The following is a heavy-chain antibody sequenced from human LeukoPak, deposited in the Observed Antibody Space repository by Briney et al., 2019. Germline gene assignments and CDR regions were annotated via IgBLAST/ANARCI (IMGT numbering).Heavy chain of an antibody. CDR1: GYTFSSYG. CDR2: ISAYNGNT. D-gene: IGHD1-26*01. V-gene: IGHV1-18*03. J-gene: IGHJ4*02. Sequence: ASVKVSCKASGYTFSSYGINWVRQAPGQGLEWMGWISAYNGNTRYAQKVQGRLTMTTDTSTSTAYLDLRSLRSDDMAVYYCAREGTYSGSYWDDYWGQGTLVIVSS. CDR3: AREGTYSGSYWDDY.